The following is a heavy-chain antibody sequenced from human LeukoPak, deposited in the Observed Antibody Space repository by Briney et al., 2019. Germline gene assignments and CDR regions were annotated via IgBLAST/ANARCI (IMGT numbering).Heavy chain of an antibody. CDR3: AKSGFIGYDLYYFHD. CDR1: GFTFSTYA. Sequence: GGSLRLSCAASGFTFSTYAVSWVRQAPGKGLEWVSSISGSSDSTYYADSVKGRFTISRDNSRNTLFLQMNSLRAEDTAVYYCAKSGFIGYDLYYFHDCGQESLVTVSS. J-gene: IGHJ4*02. CDR2: ISGSSDST. V-gene: IGHV3-23*01. D-gene: IGHD5-12*01.